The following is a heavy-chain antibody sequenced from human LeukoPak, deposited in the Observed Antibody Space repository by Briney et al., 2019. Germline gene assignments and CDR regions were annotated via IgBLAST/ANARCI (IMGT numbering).Heavy chain of an antibody. D-gene: IGHD6-13*01. CDR2: IYYSGST. CDR1: GGSISSSSYY. J-gene: IGHJ4*02. CDR3: ARPGQLGRYYFDY. Sequence: PSETLSLTCTVSGGSISSSSYYWGWIRQPPGKGLEWIGSIYYSGSTYYNPSLKSRVTISVDTSKNQFSLKLSSVTAADTAVNYCARPGQLGRYYFDYWGQGTLVTVSS. V-gene: IGHV4-39*01.